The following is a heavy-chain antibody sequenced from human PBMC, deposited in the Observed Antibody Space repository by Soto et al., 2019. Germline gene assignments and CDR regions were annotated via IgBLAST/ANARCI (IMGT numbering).Heavy chain of an antibody. V-gene: IGHV4-34*01. CDR1: GGSFSGYY. D-gene: IGHD3-3*01. Sequence: SETLSLTCAVYGGSFSGYYWSWIRQPPGKGLEWIGEINHSGSTNYNPSLKSRVTISVDTSKNQFSLKLSSVTAADTAVYYCARGFSKKVFGVADYYYYYMDVWGKGTTVTVSS. CDR3: ARGFSKKVFGVADYYYYYMDV. J-gene: IGHJ6*03. CDR2: INHSGST.